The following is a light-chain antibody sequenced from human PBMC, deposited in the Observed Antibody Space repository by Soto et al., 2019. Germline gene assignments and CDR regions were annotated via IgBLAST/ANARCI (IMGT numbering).Light chain of an antibody. CDR3: QVWDSSSDHVV. V-gene: IGLV3-21*04. J-gene: IGLJ2*01. CDR1: NIVRKS. Sequence: SYELTQPPSVSVAPGKTARITCGGNNIVRKSVHWYQQKPGQAPVLVIYYDSDRPSGIPERFSGSNSGNTATLTISRVEVGDEADYYCQVWDSSSDHVVFGGGTKLTVL. CDR2: YDS.